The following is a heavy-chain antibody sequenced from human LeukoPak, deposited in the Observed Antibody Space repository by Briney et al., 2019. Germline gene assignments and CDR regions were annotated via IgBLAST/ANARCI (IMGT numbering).Heavy chain of an antibody. Sequence: HPGGSLRLSCAASGFTFSSYDMHWVRQATGKGLEWVSAISGSGGSTYYADSVKGRFTISRDNSKNTLYLQMNSLRAEDTAVYYCAKDGVTTRVYDAFDIWGQGTMVTVSS. D-gene: IGHD4-17*01. CDR1: GFTFSSYD. CDR3: AKDGVTTRVYDAFDI. V-gene: IGHV3-23*01. J-gene: IGHJ3*02. CDR2: ISGSGGST.